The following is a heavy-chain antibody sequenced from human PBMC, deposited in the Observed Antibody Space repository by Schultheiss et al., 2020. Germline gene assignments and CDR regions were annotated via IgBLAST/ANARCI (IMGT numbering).Heavy chain of an antibody. D-gene: IGHD2-15*01. Sequence: SETLSLTCTVSGGSISTYYWSWIRQPAGRGLEWIGYVYYTGSTNYNPSLKSRVTISVDTSKNQFSLKLTSVTAVDTAVYYCARRIPQYNWFDPWGQGTLVTVSS. CDR1: GGSISTYY. J-gene: IGHJ5*02. V-gene: IGHV4-59*12. CDR3: ARRIPQYNWFDP. CDR2: VYYTGST.